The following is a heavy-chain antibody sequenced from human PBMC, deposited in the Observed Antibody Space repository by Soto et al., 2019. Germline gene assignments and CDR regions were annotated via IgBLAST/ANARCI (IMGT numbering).Heavy chain of an antibody. J-gene: IGHJ5*02. CDR1: GFTFSSYG. Sequence: GGSLRLSCAASGFTFSSYGMHWVRQAPGKGLEWVAVIWYDGSNKYYADSVKGRFTISRDNSKNTLYLQMNSLRAEDTAVYYCARDLVPFIAAAGTDWFDPWGQGTLVTVSS. CDR2: IWYDGSNK. V-gene: IGHV3-33*01. D-gene: IGHD6-13*01. CDR3: ARDLVPFIAAAGTDWFDP.